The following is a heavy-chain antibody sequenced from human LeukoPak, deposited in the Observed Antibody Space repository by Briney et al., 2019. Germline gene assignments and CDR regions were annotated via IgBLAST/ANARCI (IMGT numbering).Heavy chain of an antibody. D-gene: IGHD5-12*01. Sequence: SETLSLTCTVSGGSISSYYWSWIRQPPGKGLEWIGYIYYSGSTNYNPSLKSRVTISVDTSKNQFSLKLSSVTAADTAVYYCARDRPYDRLDYWGQGTLVTVSS. V-gene: IGHV4-59*01. CDR3: ARDRPYDRLDY. J-gene: IGHJ4*02. CDR1: GGSISSYY. CDR2: IYYSGST.